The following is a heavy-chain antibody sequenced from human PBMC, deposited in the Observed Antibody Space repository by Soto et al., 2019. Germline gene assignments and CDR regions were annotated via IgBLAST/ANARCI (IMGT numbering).Heavy chain of an antibody. CDR1: GGSVTSHH. V-gene: IGHV4-59*02. Sequence: SETWPLTCFVSGGSVTSHHWGWIRQFPGQGLEWIAYTSYTGNTNYNPSLQSRVTISLDTSKNQLSISTAYLQWSALNASDTAMYYCARLGHDYRNSGMDVWGQGTTVPVSS. J-gene: IGHJ6*02. CDR3: ARLGHDYRNSGMDV. CDR2: TSYTGNT. D-gene: IGHD4-4*01.